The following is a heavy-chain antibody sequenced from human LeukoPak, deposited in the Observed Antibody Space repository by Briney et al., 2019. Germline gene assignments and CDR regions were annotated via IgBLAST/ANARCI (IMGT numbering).Heavy chain of an antibody. V-gene: IGHV4-34*01. CDR1: GGSFSGYY. J-gene: IGHJ4*02. CDR3: ARPYGGSVFDY. D-gene: IGHD4/OR15-4a*01. Sequence: SETLSLTCAVYGGSFSGYYWSWIRQPPGKGLEWIGEINHSGSTNYNPSLKSRVTISVDTSKNQFSLKLSSVTAADTAVYYCARPYGGSVFDYWGQGTLVTVSS. CDR2: INHSGST.